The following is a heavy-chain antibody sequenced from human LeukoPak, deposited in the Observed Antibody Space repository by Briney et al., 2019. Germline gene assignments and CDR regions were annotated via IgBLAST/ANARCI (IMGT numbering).Heavy chain of an antibody. Sequence: GGSLRPSCAASGFTFSSYSMNWVRQAPGKGLEWVSSISSSSSYIYYADSAKGRFTISRDNAKNSLYLQMNSLRAEDTAVYYCARDRGVAGVDYWGQGTLVTVSS. V-gene: IGHV3-21*01. CDR1: GFTFSSYS. J-gene: IGHJ4*02. D-gene: IGHD2-15*01. CDR2: ISSSSSYI. CDR3: ARDRGVAGVDY.